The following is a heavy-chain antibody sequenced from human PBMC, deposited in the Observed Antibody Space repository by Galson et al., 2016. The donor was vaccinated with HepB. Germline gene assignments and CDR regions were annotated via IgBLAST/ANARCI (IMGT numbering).Heavy chain of an antibody. Sequence: SLRLSCAASGFTFDDYAMHWVRQVPGKGLEWVAGITWNSGTIDYADSVKGRFTISRDNAKNSLYLQMNNLRPEDTSLYYCAKDSNQGFTEFLFWDLDVWGQGTTVTVSS. V-gene: IGHV3-9*01. CDR2: ITWNSGTI. CDR3: AKDSNQGFTEFLFWDLDV. J-gene: IGHJ6*02. CDR1: GFTFDDYA. D-gene: IGHD3/OR15-3a*01.